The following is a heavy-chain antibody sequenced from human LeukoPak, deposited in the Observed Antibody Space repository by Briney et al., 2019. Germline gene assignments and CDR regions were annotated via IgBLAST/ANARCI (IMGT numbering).Heavy chain of an antibody. J-gene: IGHJ4*02. V-gene: IGHV4-30-2*01. D-gene: IGHD3-16*02. CDR2: IYHSGST. CDR1: GGSTSSGGYS. Sequence: SQTLSLTCAVSGGSTSSGGYSWSWIRQPPGKGLEWIGYIYHSGSTYCNPSLKSRVTISVDTSKNQFSLKLSSVTAADTAVYYCARIYDYVWGSYRRYFDYWGQGTLVTVSS. CDR3: ARIYDYVWGSYRRYFDY.